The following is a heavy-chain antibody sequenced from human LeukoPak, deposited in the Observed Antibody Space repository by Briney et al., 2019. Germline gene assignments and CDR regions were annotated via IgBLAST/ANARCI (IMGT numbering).Heavy chain of an antibody. J-gene: IGHJ4*02. CDR1: GYTFTTYA. CDR2: INTNSGNP. V-gene: IGHV7-4-1*02. D-gene: IGHD5-18*01. CDR3: ARERDRGYTYGRFDS. Sequence: GASVKVSCEASGYTFTTYAIHWVRQAPGQGLEWMGWINTNSGNPTYAQAFTGRFVFFLDTSVSTAYLQITSLQAEDTAVFYCARERDRGYTYGRFDSWGQGTLATVSS.